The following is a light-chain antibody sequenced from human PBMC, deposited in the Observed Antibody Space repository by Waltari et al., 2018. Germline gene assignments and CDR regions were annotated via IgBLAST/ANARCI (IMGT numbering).Light chain of an antibody. J-gene: IGLJ2*01. CDR2: EDT. V-gene: IGLV2-23*01. CDR1: SSDPGTYNF. CDR3: CSYADSNVV. Sequence: QSALTQPASVSGSPGQPITLSCPGTSSDPGTYNFVSWYQHRPGKAPKLMIYEDTQRPSGVSDRFSGSKSGNTASLRISGLQAEDEADYYCCSYADSNVVFGGGTKLTV.